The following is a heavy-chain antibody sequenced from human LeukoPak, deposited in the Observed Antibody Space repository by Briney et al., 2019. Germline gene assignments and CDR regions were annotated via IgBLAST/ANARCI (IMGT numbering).Heavy chain of an antibody. J-gene: IGHJ3*02. V-gene: IGHV3-30*19. CDR1: GFTFSSYG. D-gene: IGHD1-26*01. CDR2: IWYDGSNK. Sequence: GGSLRLSCAASGFTFSSYGMHWVRQAPGKGLEWVAVIWYDGSNKYYADSVKGRFTISRDNSENTLYLQMNSLRAEDTAVYYCARDHDPPYSGNYHDIGPHDAFGIWGQGTMVTVSS. CDR3: ARDHDPPYSGNYHDIGPHDAFGI.